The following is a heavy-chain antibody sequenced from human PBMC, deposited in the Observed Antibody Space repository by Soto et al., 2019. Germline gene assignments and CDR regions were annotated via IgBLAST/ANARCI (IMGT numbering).Heavy chain of an antibody. J-gene: IGHJ4*02. V-gene: IGHV4-30-2*01. CDR2: IFPSGTN. CDR1: GGSLSGATYS. Sequence: SETLSLTCGVSGGSLSGATYSWNWIRQPPGKGLEWIGYIFPSGTNYYNPSLKSRVTISIDVSKNQSSLSLRSLTAADTAVYYCARSREFDYWSQGTLVTVAS. CDR3: ARSREFDY.